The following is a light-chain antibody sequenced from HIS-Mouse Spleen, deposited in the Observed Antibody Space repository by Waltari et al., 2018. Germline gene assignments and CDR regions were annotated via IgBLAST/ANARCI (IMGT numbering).Light chain of an antibody. Sequence: QSALTQPASVSGSPGQSIPISCTGTSSDVGGYNYSSWYQQHPGKAPKLMIYDVSNRPSGVSNRFSGSKSGNTASLTISGLQAEDEADYYCSSYTSSSTYVFGTGTKVTVL. CDR3: SSYTSSSTYV. V-gene: IGLV2-14*03. CDR1: SSDVGGYNY. CDR2: DVS. J-gene: IGLJ1*01.